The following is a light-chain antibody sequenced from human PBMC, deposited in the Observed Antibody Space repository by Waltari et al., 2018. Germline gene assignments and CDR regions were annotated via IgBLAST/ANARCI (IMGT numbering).Light chain of an antibody. J-gene: IGLJ1*01. CDR3: QSYDSSLGGSRV. CDR1: SPNIGAGHD. V-gene: IGLV1-40*01. Sequence: QSVLTQPPSVAGAPGQRVTIPCTGSSPNIGAGHDVHWYQHLPGTAPKLLIYGNNNRPSGVPDRFSGSKSGTSASLGITGLQAEDEADYYCQSYDSSLGGSRVFGTGTKVTVL. CDR2: GNN.